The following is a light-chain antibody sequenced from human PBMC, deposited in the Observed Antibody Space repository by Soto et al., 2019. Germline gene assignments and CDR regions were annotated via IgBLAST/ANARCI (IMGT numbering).Light chain of an antibody. Sequence: EIVLTQSPGTLSLSPGERATLSCRASQSVSSSYLAWYQQKPGQAPRLLIYGASSRATGIPDRFSGSGSGKDFTLTISRLEPEDFAVYYCQQYGSSPLLTFGGGTKV. CDR2: GAS. J-gene: IGKJ4*01. CDR1: QSVSSSY. CDR3: QQYGSSPLLT. V-gene: IGKV3-20*01.